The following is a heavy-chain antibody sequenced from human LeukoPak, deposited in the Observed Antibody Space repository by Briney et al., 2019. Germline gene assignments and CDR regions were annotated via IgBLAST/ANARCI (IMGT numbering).Heavy chain of an antibody. V-gene: IGHV3-53*01. CDR2: MYSGGST. Sequence: PGGSLRLSCAASEFTVSSNYMSRVRQAPGKGLEWVSVMYSGGSTYYTDSVKGRFTISRDNSKNTLYLQMNSLRAEDTAVYYCARDPDRTSLWFGEKDYYYYGMDVWGQGTTVTVSS. CDR1: EFTVSSNY. D-gene: IGHD3-10*01. CDR3: ARDPDRTSLWFGEKDYYYYGMDV. J-gene: IGHJ6*02.